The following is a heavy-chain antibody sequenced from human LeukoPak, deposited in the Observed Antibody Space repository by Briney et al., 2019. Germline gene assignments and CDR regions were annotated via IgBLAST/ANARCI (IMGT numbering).Heavy chain of an antibody. CDR3: AREDYYYYMDV. CDR2: ISYDGSNK. V-gene: IGHV3-30*03. J-gene: IGHJ6*03. Sequence: GGSLRLSCAASGFTFSSYGMHWVRQAPGKGLEWVAVISYDGSNKYYADSVKGRFTISRDNSKNTLYLQMNSLRAEDTAVYYCAREDYYYYMDVWGKGTTVTVSS. CDR1: GFTFSSYG.